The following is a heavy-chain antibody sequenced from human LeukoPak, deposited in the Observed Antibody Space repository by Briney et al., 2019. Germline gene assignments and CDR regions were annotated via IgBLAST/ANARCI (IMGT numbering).Heavy chain of an antibody. CDR2: ISSSSSYI. V-gene: IGHV3-11*06. D-gene: IGHD3-10*01. CDR3: AREGGPYGSGGSWFDP. Sequence: GGSLRLSCAASGFTFSDYYMSWIRQAPGKGLEWVSYISSSSSYINYADSVKGRFTISRDNAKNSLYLQMNSLRAEDTAVYYCAREGGPYGSGGSWFDPWGQGTLVTVSS. CDR1: GFTFSDYY. J-gene: IGHJ5*02.